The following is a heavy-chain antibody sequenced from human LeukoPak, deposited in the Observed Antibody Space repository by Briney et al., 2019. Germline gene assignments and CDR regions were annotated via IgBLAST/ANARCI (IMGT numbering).Heavy chain of an antibody. CDR3: ARVRTMIEYYMDV. CDR2: IYTSGGT. V-gene: IGHV4-4*07. J-gene: IGHJ6*03. CDR1: GGSISSYY. Sequence: SETLSLTCTVSGGSISSYYWSWIRQPAGKGLEWLGRIYTSGGTNYNPSLKSRVTMSVDTSKNQFSLKLSSVTAADTAVYYCARVRTMIEYYMDVWGKGTTVTVSS. D-gene: IGHD3-22*01.